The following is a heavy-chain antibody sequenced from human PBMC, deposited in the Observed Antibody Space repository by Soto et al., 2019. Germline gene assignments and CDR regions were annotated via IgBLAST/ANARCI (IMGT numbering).Heavy chain of an antibody. CDR1: GFTVSSKY. Sequence: EVQLVESGGGLVQPGGSLRLSCAASGFTVSSKYMSWVRQAPGKGLEWVSLIQSGGPTYYADSVKGRFTISRDTSENTVHPQKDRLRAEDTVVYYCARDDVLCEGGRCYGVPLDVWGKVTTVTVSS. D-gene: IGHD2-15*01. J-gene: IGHJ6*04. V-gene: IGHV3-66*01. CDR3: ARDDVLCEGGRCYGVPLDV. CDR2: IQSGGPT.